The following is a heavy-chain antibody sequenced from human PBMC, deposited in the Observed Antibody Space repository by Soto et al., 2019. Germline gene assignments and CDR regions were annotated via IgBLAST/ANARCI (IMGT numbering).Heavy chain of an antibody. CDR2: IYSGGST. D-gene: IGHD3-3*01. Sequence: GSLRLSYAASEFNVSGHYMSWIRQATGKGLEWVSVIYSGGSTYYADSVKGRFTISRDNSKNTLYLQRNSLRAEDTAVYYCARDRVTTIVGVVNYGMDVWGQGTTVTVSS. CDR1: EFNVSGHY. V-gene: IGHV3-53*01. CDR3: ARDRVTTIVGVVNYGMDV. J-gene: IGHJ6*02.